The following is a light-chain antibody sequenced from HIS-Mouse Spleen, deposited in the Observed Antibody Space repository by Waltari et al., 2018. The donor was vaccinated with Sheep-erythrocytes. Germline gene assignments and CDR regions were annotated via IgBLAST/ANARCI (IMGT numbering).Light chain of an antibody. CDR3: SSYAGSNNWV. CDR2: EVS. CDR1: SSDVGGYNY. J-gene: IGLJ3*02. V-gene: IGLV2-8*01. Sequence: QSALTQPPSASGSPGQSVTISCTGTSSDVGGYNYVSWYQQHPGKAPKLLIYEVSRRPSGGPDRFSGYKAGNTASLTVSGLEGEGEADYYCSSYAGSNNWVFGGGTKLTVL.